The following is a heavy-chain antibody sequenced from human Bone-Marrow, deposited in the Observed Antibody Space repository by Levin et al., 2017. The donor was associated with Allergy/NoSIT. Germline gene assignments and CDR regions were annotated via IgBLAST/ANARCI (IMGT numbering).Heavy chain of an antibody. CDR2: IYYSGST. Sequence: GSLRLSCTVSGGSISSSSYYWGWIRQPPGKGLEWIGSIYYSGSTYYNPSLKSRVTISVDTSKNQFSLKLSSVTAADTAVYYCGYGSGSYYNFDYWGQGTLVTVSS. D-gene: IGHD3-10*01. CDR3: GYGSGSYYNFDY. V-gene: IGHV4-39*01. J-gene: IGHJ4*02. CDR1: GGSISSSSYY.